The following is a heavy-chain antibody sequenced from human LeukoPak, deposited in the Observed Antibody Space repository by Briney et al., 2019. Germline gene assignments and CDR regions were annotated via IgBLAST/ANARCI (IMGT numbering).Heavy chain of an antibody. J-gene: IGHJ6*03. Sequence: PGGSLRLSCAASGFTFSSYAMHWVRQAPGKGLEWVSSISSSSYIYYADSVKGRFTISRDNSKNTLYLQMNSLRAEDTAVYYCAKVPPYYYGNYYMDVWGKGTTVTVSS. V-gene: IGHV3-23*01. D-gene: IGHD3-10*01. CDR1: GFTFSSYA. CDR2: ISSSSYI. CDR3: AKVPPYYYGNYYMDV.